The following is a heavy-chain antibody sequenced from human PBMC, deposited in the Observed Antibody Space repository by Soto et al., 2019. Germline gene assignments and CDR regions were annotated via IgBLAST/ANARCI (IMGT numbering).Heavy chain of an antibody. D-gene: IGHD3-22*01. V-gene: IGHV3-74*01. J-gene: IGHJ6*02. Sequence: LRLSCAGTGFTFSTYWMHWVRQAPGKGLEWVSRIKTDGTITGYADSVKGRFTISRDNAKNTLYLQMNSLRAEDTAVYYCARGGVIVVGLDVWGQGTTVTVSS. CDR2: IKTDGTIT. CDR1: GFTFSTYW. CDR3: ARGGVIVVGLDV.